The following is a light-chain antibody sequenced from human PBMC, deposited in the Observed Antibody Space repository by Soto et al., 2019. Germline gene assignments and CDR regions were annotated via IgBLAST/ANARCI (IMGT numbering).Light chain of an antibody. CDR3: QAWDSSTGGV. Sequence: SYDLTQPPSVSVSPGQTASITCSGDKLGDKYACWYRQKPGQSPVLVIYQDSKRPSGIPERFSGSNSGNTATLTISGTQAMDEADYYCQAWDSSTGGVFGGGTKLTVL. CDR2: QDS. V-gene: IGLV3-1*01. J-gene: IGLJ2*01. CDR1: KLGDKY.